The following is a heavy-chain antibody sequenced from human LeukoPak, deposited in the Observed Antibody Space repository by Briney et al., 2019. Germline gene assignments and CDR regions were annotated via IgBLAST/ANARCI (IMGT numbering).Heavy chain of an antibody. CDR3: ARHVRYSYVFFDY. Sequence: SETLSLTCAVYGGSFSGYYWSWIRQPPGKGLEWIGYIYNGGSANYNPSLKSRVAISLDTSKNQFSLKLTSVTATDTAVYYCARHVRYSYVFFDYWGQGTLVTVSS. D-gene: IGHD3-16*02. J-gene: IGHJ4*02. CDR2: IYNGGSA. CDR1: GGSFSGYY. V-gene: IGHV4-59*08.